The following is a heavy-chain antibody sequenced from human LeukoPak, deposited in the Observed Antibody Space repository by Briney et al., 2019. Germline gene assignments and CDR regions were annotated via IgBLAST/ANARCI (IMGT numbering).Heavy chain of an antibody. CDR2: VYSGGSR. D-gene: IGHD3-22*01. V-gene: IGHV3-53*01. J-gene: IGHJ4*02. CDR1: RFTVSNNY. CDR3: ARDHRSYYDVSGDYYFDY. Sequence: GGSPRLSSAASRFTVSNNYMRSVPHAPGEGLERVSVVYSGGSRYYADSVKGRFTISRDNSKNTLYLQMNSLRAEDTAVYYCARDHRSYYDVSGDYYFDYWGQGTRVTVSS.